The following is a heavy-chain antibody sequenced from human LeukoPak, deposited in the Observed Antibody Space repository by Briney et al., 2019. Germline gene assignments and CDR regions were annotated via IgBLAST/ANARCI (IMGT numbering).Heavy chain of an antibody. Sequence: SETLSLTCAVSGGSISSGGYSWSWIRQPPGKGLEWIGYIYHSVSTYYNPSLKSRVTISVDRSKNQFSLKLSSVTAADTAVYYCARLVVGVAENWFDPWGQGTLVTVSS. CDR1: GGSISSGGYS. CDR3: ARLVVGVAENWFDP. D-gene: IGHD2-15*01. V-gene: IGHV4-30-2*01. J-gene: IGHJ5*02. CDR2: IYHSVST.